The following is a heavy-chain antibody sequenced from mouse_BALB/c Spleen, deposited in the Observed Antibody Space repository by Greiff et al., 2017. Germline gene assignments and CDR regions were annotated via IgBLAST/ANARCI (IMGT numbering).Heavy chain of an antibody. J-gene: IGHJ4*01. CDR2: IDPANGNT. CDR1: GFNIKDTY. V-gene: IGHV14-3*02. Sequence: VQLKESGAELVKPGASVKLSCTASGFNIKDTYMHWVKQRPEQGLEWIGRIDPANGNTKYDPKFQGKATITADTSSNTAYLQLSSLTSEDTAVYYCATYGNYYAMDDWGQGTSVTVSS. D-gene: IGHD2-10*02. CDR3: ATYGNYYAMDD.